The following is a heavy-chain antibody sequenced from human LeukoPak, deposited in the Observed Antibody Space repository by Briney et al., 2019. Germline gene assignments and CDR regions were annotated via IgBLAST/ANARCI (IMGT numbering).Heavy chain of an antibody. Sequence: GSLRLSCAASGFTFSSYSMNWVRQAPGKGLGWVSSISSSSSYIYYADSVKGRFTISRDNAKNSLYLQMNSLRAEDTAVYYCARAGVQLWSSPTDYWGQGTLVTVSS. CDR2: ISSSSSYI. D-gene: IGHD5-18*01. J-gene: IGHJ4*02. CDR3: ARAGVQLWSSPTDY. CDR1: GFTFSSYS. V-gene: IGHV3-21*01.